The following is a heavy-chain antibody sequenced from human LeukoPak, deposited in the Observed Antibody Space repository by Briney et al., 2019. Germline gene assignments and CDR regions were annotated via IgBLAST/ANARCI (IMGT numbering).Heavy chain of an antibody. CDR3: ARVVVEDRYFDS. V-gene: IGHV4-31*03. Sequence: SSETLSLTCTVSGGSISSGNYYWSWIRQHPGKGLEWIGYIYYTGSTYYNPSLKSRLTISVDTSKSQFSLKLSSVTAADTAVYYCARVVVEDRYFDSWGQGTLVTDSS. D-gene: IGHD2-2*01. CDR2: IYYTGST. CDR1: GGSISSGNYY. J-gene: IGHJ4*02.